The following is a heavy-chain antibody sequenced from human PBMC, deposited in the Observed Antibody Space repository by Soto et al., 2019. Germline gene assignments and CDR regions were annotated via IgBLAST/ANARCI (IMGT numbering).Heavy chain of an antibody. CDR3: ARDYDSSGDY. CDR2: IYYSGST. CDR1: GGSISTSSYF. Sequence: QLQLQESGPGLVKPSETLSLTCTVSGGSISTSSYFWGWIRQPPGKGLEWIGSIYYSGSTYYNPSLKSRVTISVDTSKNRFSLKLSAVTAADTAVYYCARDYDSSGDYWGQGTLVTVSS. V-gene: IGHV4-39*01. J-gene: IGHJ4*02. D-gene: IGHD3-22*01.